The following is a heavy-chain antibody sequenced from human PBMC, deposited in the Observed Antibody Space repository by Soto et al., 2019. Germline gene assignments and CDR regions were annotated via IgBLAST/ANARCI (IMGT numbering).Heavy chain of an antibody. CDR3: TKSRRGILMVYGFGGMDV. CDR1: RFTPGYHA. V-gene: IGHV3-23*01. Sequence: GGSLRLSCAASRFTPGYHAMNWVRQAPGKGLEWVASISGTGDGTYYGDSVKGRFTISRDSSSSTLYLEMNNLRGEDTAVYFCTKSRRGILMVYGFGGMDVWGQGTTVTVSS. J-gene: IGHJ6*02. D-gene: IGHD2-8*01. CDR2: ISGTGDGT.